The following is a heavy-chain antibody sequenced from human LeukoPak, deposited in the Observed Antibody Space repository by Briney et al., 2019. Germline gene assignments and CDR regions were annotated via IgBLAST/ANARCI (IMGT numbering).Heavy chain of an antibody. Sequence: SETLSLTCTVSGGSISIYYWSWIRQPAGKGLEWIGRIYTSGTTHYNPSLKSRVTMSVDTSKNQFSLKLSSVTAADTAVYYCARVGDYDSSGYPDYWGQGTLVTVSS. J-gene: IGHJ4*02. CDR2: IYTSGTT. CDR1: GGSISIYY. V-gene: IGHV4-4*07. D-gene: IGHD3-22*01. CDR3: ARVGDYDSSGYPDY.